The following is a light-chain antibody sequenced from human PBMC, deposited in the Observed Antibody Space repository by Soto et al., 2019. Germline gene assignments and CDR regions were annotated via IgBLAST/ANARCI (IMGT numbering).Light chain of an antibody. CDR3: QQTYSTRSIT. Sequence: DIQMTQSPSSLSASVGDRVTITCRASASIARPFNWYQQKPGKAPKLLIYAASSLQNGVPSRFRGGGSGTDLTLTINSLQPEDFAAEYGQQTYSTRSITFGQGTRLQIK. J-gene: IGKJ5*01. CDR1: ASIARP. CDR2: AAS. V-gene: IGKV1-39*01.